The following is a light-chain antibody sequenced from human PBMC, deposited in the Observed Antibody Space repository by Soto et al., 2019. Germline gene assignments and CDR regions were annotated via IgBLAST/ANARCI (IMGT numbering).Light chain of an antibody. Sequence: EIVLTQSPGTLSLSPGERATLSCRASQSVSSSYLAWYQQKPGQAPRLLIYSASSRATGIPDRFSGSASGTDFTLTISRLEPEDFAVYYCQQYDTSPYTFGQATKLDIK. CDR1: QSVSSSY. CDR2: SAS. V-gene: IGKV3-20*01. J-gene: IGKJ2*01. CDR3: QQYDTSPYT.